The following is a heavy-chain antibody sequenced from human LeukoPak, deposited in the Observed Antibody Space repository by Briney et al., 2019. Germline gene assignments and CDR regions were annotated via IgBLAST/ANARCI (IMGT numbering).Heavy chain of an antibody. V-gene: IGHV3-74*01. CDR2: INNDGSRT. J-gene: IGHJ4*02. CDR1: GFTLSNSW. D-gene: IGHD3-10*01. Sequence: GGSLRLSCAASGFTLSNSWMFWVRQAPGKGLVWVSDINNDGSRTSYADSVKGRFTISRDGAKNTLFLQMNSLRAEDTAVYYCARGGRPEGFDYWGQGTLVTVSS. CDR3: ARGGRPEGFDY.